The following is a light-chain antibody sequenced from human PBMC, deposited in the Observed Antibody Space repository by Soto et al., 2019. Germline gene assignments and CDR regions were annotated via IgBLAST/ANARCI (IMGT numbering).Light chain of an antibody. CDR1: HSDISY. CDR3: RQQGNRPPIT. CDR2: YAA. V-gene: IGKV3-11*01. J-gene: IGKJ5*01. Sequence: DIVLTQSPATQSLSPGERATLSCRARHSDISYLSGYHQKPGQTPTLLINYAANSATSSPARFIGSRAGTNVSLPTSSHVPDEDAVSYYRQQGNRPPITFGQGTRLEIK.